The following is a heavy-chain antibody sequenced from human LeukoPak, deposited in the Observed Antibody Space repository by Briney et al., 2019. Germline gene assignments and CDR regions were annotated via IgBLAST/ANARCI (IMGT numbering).Heavy chain of an antibody. J-gene: IGHJ4*02. CDR2: INDCRST. Sequence: PSGPLSLPCAVSGGSFSGYYWRCIRQSPEKGLVWIGEINDCRSTNYNPSRKCRVTISVDTSKNQFSLKLSSVAAADTAVYYCASGAYSSSSYWGQGTLVTVSS. CDR1: GGSFSGYY. V-gene: IGHV4-34*01. D-gene: IGHD6-6*01. CDR3: ASGAYSSSSY.